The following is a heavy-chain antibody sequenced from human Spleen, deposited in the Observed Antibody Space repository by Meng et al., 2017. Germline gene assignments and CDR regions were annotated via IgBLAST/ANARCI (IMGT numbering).Heavy chain of an antibody. J-gene: IGHJ4*02. CDR1: GFTFSSYI. D-gene: IGHD4-17*01. V-gene: IGHV3-21*01. Sequence: GESLKISCSASGFTFSSYIMNLVRQAPGKGLEWVSSISSSSSYIYYADSVKGRFTISRDNAKNTLYLQMNSLRADDTAVYYCARGVGDYAPRDYYFDYWGQGTLVTVSS. CDR2: ISSSSSYI. CDR3: ARGVGDYAPRDYYFDY.